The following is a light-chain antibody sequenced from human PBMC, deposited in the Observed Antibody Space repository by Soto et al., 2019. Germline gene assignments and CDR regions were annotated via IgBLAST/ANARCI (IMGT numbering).Light chain of an antibody. CDR3: LQHNTYPWT. CDR1: QGIRND. J-gene: IGKJ1*01. Sequence: DIQMTQSPSSLSASVGDRVTITCRASQGIRNDVGWYQQKPGKPPKRLIFTASNLESGVPSRFSGSGSGTEFTLTICSLQPEDSATYCCLQHNTYPWTFGQGNKVEI. V-gene: IGKV1-17*01. CDR2: TAS.